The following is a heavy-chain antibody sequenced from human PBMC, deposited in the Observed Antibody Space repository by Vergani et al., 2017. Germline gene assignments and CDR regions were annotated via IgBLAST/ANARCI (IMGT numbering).Heavy chain of an antibody. Sequence: QVQLQESGPGLVKPSQTLSLTCRVSGVSVSSTSFSWNWSRQPAGKGLEWIGRIYGSGNINYNPSRGSRVTISRDTSKNQFSRKVHSVTAADTSVYYCARGETLTDWLDPWGQGTQVIVSS. CDR2: IYGSGNI. CDR3: ARGETLTDWLDP. D-gene: IGHD2-21*02. J-gene: IGHJ5*02. V-gene: IGHV4-61*02. CDR1: GVSVSSTSFS.